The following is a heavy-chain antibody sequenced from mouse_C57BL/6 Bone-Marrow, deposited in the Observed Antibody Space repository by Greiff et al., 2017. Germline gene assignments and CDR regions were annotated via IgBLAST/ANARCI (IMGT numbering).Heavy chain of an antibody. Sequence: EVHLVESGGGLVKPGGSLKLSCAASGFTFSDYGMHWVRQAPEKGLEWVAYISSGSSTIYYADTVKGRFTISRDNAKNTLFLQMTSLRSEDTAMYYCASLYYYGSRSFDYWGQGTTLTVSS. V-gene: IGHV5-17*01. CDR1: GFTFSDYG. CDR2: ISSGSSTI. D-gene: IGHD1-1*01. CDR3: ASLYYYGSRSFDY. J-gene: IGHJ2*01.